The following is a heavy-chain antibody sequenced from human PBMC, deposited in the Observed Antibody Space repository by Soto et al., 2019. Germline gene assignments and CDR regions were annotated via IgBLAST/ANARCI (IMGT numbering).Heavy chain of an antibody. CDR1: GGSISSSSYY. Sequence: PSETLSLTCTVSGGSISSSSYYWGWIRQPPGKGLEWIGSIYYSGSTYYNPSLKSRVTISVDTSKNQFSLKLSSVTAADTAVYYCAREILGYCSSTSCYAGPKWGQGTLVTVSS. J-gene: IGHJ4*02. CDR2: IYYSGST. D-gene: IGHD2-2*01. V-gene: IGHV4-39*02. CDR3: AREILGYCSSTSCYAGPK.